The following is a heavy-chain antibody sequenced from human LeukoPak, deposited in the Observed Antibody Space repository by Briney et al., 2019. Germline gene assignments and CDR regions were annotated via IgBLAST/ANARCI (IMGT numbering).Heavy chain of an antibody. CDR3: ASRPRADIGPLDF. CDR2: ISGSGSRT. J-gene: IGHJ4*02. D-gene: IGHD1-14*01. V-gene: IGHV3-23*01. Sequence: GGSLRLSCAASGFTFSDYDMTWVRQAPGKGLEWVSSISGSGSRTYYTESVKGRFTISRDNSKNTLYLQMNSLRADETAIYYCASRPRADIGPLDFWGQGTLVTVSS. CDR1: GFTFSDYD.